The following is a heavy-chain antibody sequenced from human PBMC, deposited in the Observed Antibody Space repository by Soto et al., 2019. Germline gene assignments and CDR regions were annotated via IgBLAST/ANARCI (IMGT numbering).Heavy chain of an antibody. Sequence: PGGSLRLSCAASGFTFSSYAMSWVRQAPGKGLEWVSAISGSGGSTYYADSVKGRFTISRDNSKNTLYLQMNSLRAEDTAVYYCAKDSGSGSYYPMADYFDYWGQGTQVTVSS. V-gene: IGHV3-23*01. CDR3: AKDSGSGSYYPMADYFDY. CDR2: ISGSGGST. D-gene: IGHD3-10*01. J-gene: IGHJ4*02. CDR1: GFTFSSYA.